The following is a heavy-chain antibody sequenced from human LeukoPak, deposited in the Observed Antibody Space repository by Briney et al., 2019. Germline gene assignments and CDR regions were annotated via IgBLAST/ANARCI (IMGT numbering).Heavy chain of an antibody. Sequence: SQTLSLTCTVSGGSISSGDYYWSWIRQPPGKGLEWIGYIYYSGSTYYNPSLKSRVTISVDTSKNQFSLKLSSVTAADTAVYYCARDALLTMVRGVTVGPYYYGMDVWGQGTTVTVSS. CDR3: ARDALLTMVRGVTVGPYYYGMDV. CDR1: GGSISSGDYY. V-gene: IGHV4-30-4*01. D-gene: IGHD3-10*01. CDR2: IYYSGST. J-gene: IGHJ6*02.